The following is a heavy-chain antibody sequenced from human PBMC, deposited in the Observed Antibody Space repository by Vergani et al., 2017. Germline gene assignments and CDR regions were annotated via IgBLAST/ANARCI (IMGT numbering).Heavy chain of an antibody. J-gene: IGHJ5*02. D-gene: IGHD2-21*01. Sequence: QVQLVQSGAEVKKPGSSVKVSCKASGGTFSSYAISWVRQAPGQGLEWMGRIIPILGIANYAQKFQGRVTITADKSTSTAYMELRSLRSDDTAVYYCARDRGLAISWFDPWGQGTLVTVSS. CDR2: IIPILGIA. V-gene: IGHV1-69*04. CDR1: GGTFSSYA. CDR3: ARDRGLAISWFDP.